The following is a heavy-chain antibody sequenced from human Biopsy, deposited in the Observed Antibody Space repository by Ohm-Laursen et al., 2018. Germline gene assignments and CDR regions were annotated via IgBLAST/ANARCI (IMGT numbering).Heavy chain of an antibody. V-gene: IGHV4-59*01. D-gene: IGHD3-22*01. CDR1: GDSISSYY. CDR3: ARDRGYYSDRTVPGYFDL. J-gene: IGHJ2*01. CDR2: AYYTGST. Sequence: GTLSLTCTVSGDSISSYYWSWIRQPPGKGLQWIGYAYYTGSTDYNPSLQSRVTISVDTSKNHFSLRLRSVTPADTAIYYCARDRGYYSDRTVPGYFDLWGRGTLVTVPS.